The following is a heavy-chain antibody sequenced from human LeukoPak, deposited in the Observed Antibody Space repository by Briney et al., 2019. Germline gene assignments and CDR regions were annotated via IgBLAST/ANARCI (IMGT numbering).Heavy chain of an antibody. CDR3: ASRAYTGNDAPYDY. J-gene: IGHJ4*02. D-gene: IGHD5-12*01. CDR1: GFTVSSNY. V-gene: IGHV3-66*01. Sequence: GGSLRLSCAASGFTVSSNYMSWVRQAPGKGLEWVSVIYSGGSTYYADSVKGRFTISRDNSKNTLYLQMNSLRAEDTAVYYCASRAYTGNDAPYDYWGQGTLVAVSS. CDR2: IYSGGST.